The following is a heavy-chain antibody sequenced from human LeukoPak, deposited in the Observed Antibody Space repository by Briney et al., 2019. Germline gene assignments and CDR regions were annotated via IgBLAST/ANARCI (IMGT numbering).Heavy chain of an antibody. V-gene: IGHV3-30*18. CDR1: GFIFTDYG. Sequence: PGGSLRLSCAASGFIFTDYGMHWFRQAPGRGLEWVAVISFYGSHKYYSDSVEGRFTILRANSQNTLFLQMNRLRPADTGVYYCAKPEFEGITVAGSWGHGNLVTVSS. CDR2: ISFYGSHK. CDR3: AKPEFEGITVAGS. D-gene: IGHD6-19*01. J-gene: IGHJ4*01.